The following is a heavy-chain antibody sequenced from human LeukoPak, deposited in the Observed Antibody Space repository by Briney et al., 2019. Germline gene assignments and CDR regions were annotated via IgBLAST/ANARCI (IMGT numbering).Heavy chain of an antibody. CDR3: AREGNDYYYDQ. Sequence: GGSLRLSCAASGFTFSSYAMSWVRQAPGKGLEWVSSITGDCKYITYADSVKGRFTISRDNAKNSLYLQVASLRGDDTATYYCAREGNDYYYDQWGQGTLVTVSP. J-gene: IGHJ4*02. CDR2: ITGDCKYI. D-gene: IGHD3-16*01. CDR1: GFTFSSYA. V-gene: IGHV3-21*01.